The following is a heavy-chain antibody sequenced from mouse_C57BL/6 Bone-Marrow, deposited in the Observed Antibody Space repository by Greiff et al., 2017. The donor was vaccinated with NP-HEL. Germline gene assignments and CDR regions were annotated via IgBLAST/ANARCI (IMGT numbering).Heavy chain of an antibody. CDR3: ARPYYGSAWFAY. J-gene: IGHJ3*01. CDR2: IYPRDGST. CDR1: GYTFTDHT. Sequence: VQLQQSDAELVKPGASVKISCKVSGYTFTDHTIHWMTPRPEQGLEWIGYIYPRDGSTKYNEKFKGKATLTADKSSSTAYMQLNSLTSEDSAVYFCARPYYGSAWFAYWGQGTLVTVSA. V-gene: IGHV1-78*01. D-gene: IGHD1-1*01.